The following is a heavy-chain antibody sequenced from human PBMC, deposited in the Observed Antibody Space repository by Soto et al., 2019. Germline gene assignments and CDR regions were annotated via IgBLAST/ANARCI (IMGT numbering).Heavy chain of an antibody. D-gene: IGHD4-17*01. J-gene: IGHJ4*02. CDR2: ISNSGSNI. CDR3: AIDPYPSTTVTIFDY. Sequence: EVQLVESGGGLVQPGGSLRLSCAASGFTFSSHSMNWVRQAPGKGLEWVSYISNSGSNISYADSVKGRFTISRGNAKNSLYLQLNSLRDEHTGVYYCAIDPYPSTTVTIFDYWGQGTLVTVSS. V-gene: IGHV3-48*02. CDR1: GFTFSSHS.